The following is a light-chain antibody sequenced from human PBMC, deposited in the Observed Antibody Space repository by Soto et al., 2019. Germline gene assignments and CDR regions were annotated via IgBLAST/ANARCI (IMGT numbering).Light chain of an antibody. CDR2: GAS. Sequence: EIVLTQSPGTLSLSPGERATLSCRASQSVSSTYLAWYQQKPGQAPRLLIYGASRRATGVPDRFSGSGSGTDLTLTIGRLEPEDFAVYYCQYYGGLMWAFGQGTKVDIK. V-gene: IGKV3-20*01. J-gene: IGKJ1*01. CDR1: QSVSSTY. CDR3: QYYGGLMWA.